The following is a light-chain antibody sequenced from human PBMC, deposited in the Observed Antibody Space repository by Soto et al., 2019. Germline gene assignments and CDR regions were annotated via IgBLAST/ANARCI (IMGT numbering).Light chain of an antibody. Sequence: SYELTQPPSVSVSPGQTASITCSGDKLGDEYATWYQQRPGQSPVLVIYQDNKRPSGIPERFSGSNSGNTATLTISGTQAMDEADYYCQAWDSDINYVFGTGTQLTVL. CDR1: KLGDEY. CDR2: QDN. CDR3: QAWDSDINYV. V-gene: IGLV3-1*01. J-gene: IGLJ1*01.